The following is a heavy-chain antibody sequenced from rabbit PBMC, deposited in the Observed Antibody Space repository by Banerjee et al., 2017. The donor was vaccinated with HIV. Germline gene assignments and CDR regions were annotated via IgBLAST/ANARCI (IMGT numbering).Heavy chain of an antibody. CDR2: IYTGDDNT. J-gene: IGHJ3*01. D-gene: IGHD6-1*01. CDR1: GFSFSSSYW. V-gene: IGHV1S45*01. Sequence: EESGGDLVKPEGSLTLTCTASGFSFSSSYWICWVRQAPGKGLEWIACIYTGDDNTYYASWAKGRFTISKTSSTTVTLQMTSLTAADTATYFCARGYGGYATNRLDLWGPGTLVTVS. CDR3: ARGYGGYATNRLDL.